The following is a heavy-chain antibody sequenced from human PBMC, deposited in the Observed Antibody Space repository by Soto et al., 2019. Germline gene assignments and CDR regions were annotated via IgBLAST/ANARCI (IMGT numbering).Heavy chain of an antibody. D-gene: IGHD4-4*01. CDR1: GGLFSNFA. CDR3: ARGYYSNYVDWFDP. CDR2: MNPNSGNT. V-gene: IGHV1-8*01. J-gene: IGHJ5*02. Sequence: ASVKVSCKASGGLFSNFAVTWVRQAPGQGLEWMGWMNPNSGNTGYAQKFQGRVTMTRNTSISTAYMELSSLRSEDTAVYYCARGYYSNYVDWFDPWGQGTLVTVSS.